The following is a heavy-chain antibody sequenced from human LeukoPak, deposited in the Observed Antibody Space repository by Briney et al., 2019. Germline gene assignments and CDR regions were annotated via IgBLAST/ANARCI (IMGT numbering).Heavy chain of an antibody. Sequence: SLRLSCAASGFTFDDYAMHWVRHVPVKGLEWVSGISWDARDIAYADYVMGRFTILRDNAKNSLYLQMYSLRAEDTAFYYCAKDNLAGIIGTSHCFDHWGQGTLVTVSS. D-gene: IGHD1-7*01. CDR3: AKDNLAGIIGTSHCFDH. CDR1: GFTFDDYA. V-gene: IGHV3-9*01. J-gene: IGHJ5*02. CDR2: ISWDARDI.